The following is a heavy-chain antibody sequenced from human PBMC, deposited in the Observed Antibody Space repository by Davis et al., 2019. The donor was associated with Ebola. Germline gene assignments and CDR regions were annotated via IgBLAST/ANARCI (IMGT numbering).Heavy chain of an antibody. CDR1: GFTISSYA. V-gene: IGHV3-23*01. D-gene: IGHD4-17*01. CDR2: ISASSATS. CDR3: AKDTYGDGWFDP. Sequence: PGGSLRLSCAASGFTISSYAMSWVRQPPGKALEWVSSISASSATSFYADSVKGRFTISRDNSKNTLYLQMNSLRAEDTAVYYCAKDTYGDGWFDPWGQGTLVTVSS. J-gene: IGHJ5*02.